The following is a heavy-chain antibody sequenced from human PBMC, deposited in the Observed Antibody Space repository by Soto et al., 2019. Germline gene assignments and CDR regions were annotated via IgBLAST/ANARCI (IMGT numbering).Heavy chain of an antibody. J-gene: IGHJ3*02. CDR3: AKDADSMIVVVIASDAFDI. V-gene: IGHV3-23*01. CDR2: ISGSGGST. D-gene: IGHD3-22*01. CDR1: GFTFSSYA. Sequence: EVQLLESGGGLVQPGGSLRLSCAASGFTFSSYAMSWVRQAPGKGLEWVSAISGSGGSTYYADSVKGRFTISRDNSKNTLYLQMNSLRAEDRAVYYCAKDADSMIVVVIASDAFDIWGQGTMVTVSS.